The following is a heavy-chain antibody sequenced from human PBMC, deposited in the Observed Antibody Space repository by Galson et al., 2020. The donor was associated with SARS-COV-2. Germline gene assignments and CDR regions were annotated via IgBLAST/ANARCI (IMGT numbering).Heavy chain of an antibody. CDR1: GDSIDSKSYY. V-gene: IGHV4-39*01. CDR3: ARQSMKIVAVTVVAITGWFDP. D-gene: IGHD2-2*02. J-gene: IGHJ5*02. CDR2: IYHRGTA. Sequence: SETLSLTCSVSGDSIDSKSYYWSWIRQSPGKGLEWIGSIYHRGTAYYNPSLKSRVTMSINTSRNQFSLRLTSVTAADTAVYFCARQSMKIVAVTVVAITGWFDPWGRGTPVTVSS.